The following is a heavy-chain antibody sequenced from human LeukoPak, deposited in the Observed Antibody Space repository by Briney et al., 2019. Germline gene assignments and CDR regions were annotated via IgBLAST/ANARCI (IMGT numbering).Heavy chain of an antibody. V-gene: IGHV3-21*01. CDR1: GFTFSSYS. Sequence: PGGSLRLSCAASGFTFSSYSMNWVRQAPGKGLEWVSSISSSSSYIYYADSVKGRFTISRDNAKNSLYLQMNSLRAEDTAVYYCARVGYDYVWGSYRPQALYWGQGTLVTVSS. CDR2: ISSSSSYI. J-gene: IGHJ4*02. CDR3: ARVGYDYVWGSYRPQALY. D-gene: IGHD3-16*02.